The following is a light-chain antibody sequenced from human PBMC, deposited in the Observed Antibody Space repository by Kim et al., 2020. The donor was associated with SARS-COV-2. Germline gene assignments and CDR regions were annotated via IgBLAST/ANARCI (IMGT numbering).Light chain of an antibody. CDR1: QVINTY. Sequence: DIQMTQSPSSLSASIGDRVTITCRASQVINTYLAWYQQKPGKAPKVLIYGASTLHSGVPSRFSGSGSGTDFTLTISSLQPEDVGTYYCQKYVSAPFTFGHGTKVDIK. J-gene: IGKJ3*01. V-gene: IGKV1-27*01. CDR2: GAS. CDR3: QKYVSAPFT.